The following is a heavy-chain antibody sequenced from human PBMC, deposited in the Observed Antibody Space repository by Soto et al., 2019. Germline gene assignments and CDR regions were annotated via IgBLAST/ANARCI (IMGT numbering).Heavy chain of an antibody. V-gene: IGHV4-59*08. Sequence: TLPLTSTVSAGSTSKHDCSGFRQPLGKGLEWIGYIYHSGSTSYNPSLKSRVTMSVDSSKNPFSLMLNSVTATDTALYYCARQGF. CDR3: ARQGF. CDR2: IYHSGST. CDR1: AGSTSKHD. J-gene: IGHJ5*01.